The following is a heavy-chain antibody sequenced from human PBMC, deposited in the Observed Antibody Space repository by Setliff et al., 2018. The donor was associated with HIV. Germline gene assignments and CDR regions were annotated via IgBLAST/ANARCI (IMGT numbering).Heavy chain of an antibody. V-gene: IGHV3-64*02. CDR2: ISGTGGLT. Sequence: GGSLRLSCAASGFTFSNYAMYWVRQAAGKGLEYVSSISGTGGLTSYADFVKGRFTISRDNFKNTVFLQMDGLRLEDTAVYYCARVTSVTPASYYFDSWGQGTQVTVS. CDR1: GFTFSNYA. D-gene: IGHD4-17*01. J-gene: IGHJ4*02. CDR3: ARVTSVTPASYYFDS.